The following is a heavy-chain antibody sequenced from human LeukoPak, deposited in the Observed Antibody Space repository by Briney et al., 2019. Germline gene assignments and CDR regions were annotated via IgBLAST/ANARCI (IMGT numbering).Heavy chain of an antibody. V-gene: IGHV3-74*01. D-gene: IGHD3-3*01. CDR1: GFTFSSYW. Sequence: GGSLRLSCAASGFTFSSYWMHWVRQAPGKGLVWVSRINSDGSSTSYADSVKGRFTISRDDAKNTLYLQMNSLRAEDTAVYYCARDRTYYDFWSGYLKQYYYYGMDVWGQGTTVTVSS. J-gene: IGHJ6*02. CDR2: INSDGSST. CDR3: ARDRTYYDFWSGYLKQYYYYGMDV.